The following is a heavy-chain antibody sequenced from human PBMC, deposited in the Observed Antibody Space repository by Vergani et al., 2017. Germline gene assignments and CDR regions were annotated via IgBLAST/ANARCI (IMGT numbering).Heavy chain of an antibody. CDR2: IYPSDSYT. CDR1: GNSFTSYW. V-gene: IGHV5-10-1*03. J-gene: IGHJ4*02. Sequence: EVQLAQSGAEVTKPGESLRISCKGSGNSFTSYWISWVRQMPGKGLEWMGRIYPSDSYTKYSPSFQGHVTISADKSISAAYLQWSSLKASDTAVYYCATLVHSSLDYWGQGTLVTVSS. CDR3: ATLVHSSLDY. D-gene: IGHD6-19*01.